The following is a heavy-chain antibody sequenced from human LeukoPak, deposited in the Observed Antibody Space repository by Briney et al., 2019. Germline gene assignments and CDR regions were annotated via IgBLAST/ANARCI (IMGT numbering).Heavy chain of an antibody. Sequence: PGGSLRLSCAASGFTFSSNWMSWVRQAPGKGLEWVANIKQDGSEKYYVDSVKGRFTISRDNAKNSPYLQMNSLRAEDTAVYYCARDASAVNWGQGTLVTVSS. CDR1: GFTFSSNW. CDR3: ARDASAVN. CDR2: IKQDGSEK. D-gene: IGHD4-11*01. V-gene: IGHV3-7*03. J-gene: IGHJ4*02.